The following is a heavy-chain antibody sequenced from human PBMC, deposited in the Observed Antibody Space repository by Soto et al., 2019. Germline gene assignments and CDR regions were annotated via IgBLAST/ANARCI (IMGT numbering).Heavy chain of an antibody. CDR1: GCTFSIYA. D-gene: IGHD3-10*01. CDR2: IIPIFGTA. V-gene: IGHV1-69*13. Sequence: SVKVSCTASGCTFSIYAISWVRQAPGQGLEWMGGIIPIFGTANYAQKFQGRVTITADESTSTAYMELSSLRSEDTAVYYCARAPPSITMVRGVEYYFDYWGQGTLVTVSS. CDR3: ARAPPSITMVRGVEYYFDY. J-gene: IGHJ4*02.